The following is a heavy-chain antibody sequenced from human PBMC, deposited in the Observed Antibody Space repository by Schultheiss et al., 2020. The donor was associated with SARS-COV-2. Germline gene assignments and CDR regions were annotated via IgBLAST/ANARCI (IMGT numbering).Heavy chain of an antibody. V-gene: IGHV4-34*01. D-gene: IGHD6-13*01. Sequence: GSLRLSCTVSGGSISSYYWSWIRQPPGKGLEWIGEINHSGSTNYNPSLKSRVTISVDTSKNQFSLKLSSVTAADTAVYYCARGRAGDSSIRSPVMDVWGQGTTGTVAS. J-gene: IGHJ6*02. CDR1: GGSISSYY. CDR2: INHSGST. CDR3: ARGRAGDSSIRSPVMDV.